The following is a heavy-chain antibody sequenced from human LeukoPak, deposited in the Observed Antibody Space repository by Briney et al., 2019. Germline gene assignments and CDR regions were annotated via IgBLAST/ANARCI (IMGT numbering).Heavy chain of an antibody. D-gene: IGHD2-15*01. Sequence: KTSETLSLTCTVSGYSISSGYYWGWIRQPPGKGLEWIGSFYHSASTYYNPSLKSRITISVDTSKNQFSLKLSSVTAADTAVYYCTRRPYCSGGSCYGTGAWFDPWGQGTLVTVSS. CDR2: FYHSAST. CDR3: TRRPYCSGGSCYGTGAWFDP. V-gene: IGHV4-38-2*02. CDR1: GYSISSGYY. J-gene: IGHJ5*02.